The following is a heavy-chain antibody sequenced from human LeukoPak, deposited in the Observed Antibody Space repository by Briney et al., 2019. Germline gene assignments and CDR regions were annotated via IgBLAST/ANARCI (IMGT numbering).Heavy chain of an antibody. V-gene: IGHV3-23*01. D-gene: IGHD3-22*01. CDR1: GFPFSDYY. CDR2: ISGSGAST. Sequence: GGSLRLSCAASGFPFSDYYMSWIRQAPGKGLEWVSTISGSGASTYYADSVKGRFTISRDNSKNTLYLQMNSLRAEDTAVYYCAKQPGSVVDSSGSLSRHWGQGTLVTVSS. CDR3: AKQPGSVVDSSGSLSRH. J-gene: IGHJ4*02.